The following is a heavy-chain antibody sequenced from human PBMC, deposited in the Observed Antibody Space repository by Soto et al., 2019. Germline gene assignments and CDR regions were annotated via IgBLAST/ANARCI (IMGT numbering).Heavy chain of an antibody. CDR1: GGSISSGGYS. J-gene: IGHJ2*01. V-gene: IGHV4-30-2*03. D-gene: IGHD2-15*01. CDR2: IYESGST. Sequence: SETLSLTCAVSGGSISSGGYSWSWIRQPPGKGLEWIGYIYESGSTYYNPSLKSRVTISVDTSKDQFSLKLSSVTAADTAVYYCASQGGDIVFLSSSRGHRDLNSFPTQRSSDL. CDR3: ASQGGDIVFLSSSRGHRDLNSFPTQRSSDL.